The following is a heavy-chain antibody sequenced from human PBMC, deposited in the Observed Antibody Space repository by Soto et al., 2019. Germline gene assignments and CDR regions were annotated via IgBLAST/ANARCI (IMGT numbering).Heavy chain of an antibody. CDR3: ARDWGIKYGPGAGWFDP. CDR1: GYTFTSYG. Sequence: ASVKVSCKASGYTFTSYGISWVRQAPGQGLEWMGWISAYNGNTNYAQKLQGRVTMTTDTSTSTAYMELRSLRSDDTAVYYCARDWGIKYGPGAGWFDPWGQGTLVTVSS. CDR2: ISAYNGNT. V-gene: IGHV1-18*01. J-gene: IGHJ5*02. D-gene: IGHD3-10*01.